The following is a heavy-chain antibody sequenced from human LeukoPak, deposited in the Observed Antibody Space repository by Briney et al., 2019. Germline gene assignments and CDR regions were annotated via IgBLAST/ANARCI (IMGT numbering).Heavy chain of an antibody. Sequence: GGSLRLSCTASGFTFSSYGMHWVRQAPGKGLEWVAVISYDGSNKYYADSVNGRFTISRDNSKNTLYLQVNSLRAEDTAVYYCTRDGEDDSSGYYKPFDYWGQGTLVTVSS. D-gene: IGHD3-22*01. CDR2: ISYDGSNK. CDR1: GFTFSSYG. CDR3: TRDGEDDSSGYYKPFDY. J-gene: IGHJ4*02. V-gene: IGHV3-30*03.